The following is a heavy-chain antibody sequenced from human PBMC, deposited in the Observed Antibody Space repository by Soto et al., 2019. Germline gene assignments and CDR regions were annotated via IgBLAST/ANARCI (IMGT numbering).Heavy chain of an antibody. Sequence: VQLVQSGAEVKKPGSSVKVSCKASGGTFNTDSITWLRQAPGQGLEWLGGILPMFASPNYAPMFQGRVTIAADESTTTAYMELSSLTSEDTAVYYCAREVVTVTTLGYFDYWGQGTLVTVSS. CDR1: GGTFNTDS. CDR2: ILPMFASP. V-gene: IGHV1-69*01. D-gene: IGHD4-17*01. CDR3: AREVVTVTTLGYFDY. J-gene: IGHJ4*02.